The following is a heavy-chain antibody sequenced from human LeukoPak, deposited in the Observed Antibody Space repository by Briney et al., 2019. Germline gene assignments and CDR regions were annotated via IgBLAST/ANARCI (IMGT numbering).Heavy chain of an antibody. D-gene: IGHD4-17*01. CDR3: AKEDGDYGDYFFDY. V-gene: IGHV3-30*18. CDR1: GFTFSNYG. CDR2: ISYDGSNK. J-gene: IGHJ4*02. Sequence: GGSLRLSCAASGFTFSNYGMHWGRQAPGKGLEWVAVISYDGSNKYYADSVKGRFSISRDNSKNTLYLQMNSLRAEDTAVYYCAKEDGDYGDYFFDYWGQGTLVTVSS.